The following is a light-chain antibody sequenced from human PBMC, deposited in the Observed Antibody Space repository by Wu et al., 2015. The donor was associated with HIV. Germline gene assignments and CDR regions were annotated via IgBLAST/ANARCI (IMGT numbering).Light chain of an antibody. J-gene: IGKJ2*01. CDR3: HQYGGSPYT. Sequence: EIVLTQSPATLSLSPGERAILSCTASQSVSSHVAWYQQKPGQAPSLLIYGASSRATGIPDRFSGSGSGTDFTVTINRLEPEDFAIYYCHQYGGSPYTFGQGAKLEIK. CDR2: GAS. V-gene: IGKV3-20*01. CDR1: QSVSSH.